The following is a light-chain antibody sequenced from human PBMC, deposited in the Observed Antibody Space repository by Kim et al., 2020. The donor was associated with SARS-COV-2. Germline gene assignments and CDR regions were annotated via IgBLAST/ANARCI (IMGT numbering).Light chain of an antibody. CDR1: SSDVGGYNY. J-gene: IGLJ2*01. Sequence: SVTMSCTGTSSDVGGYNYVSWYQQHPGKAPKLMIYDVSNRPSGVSNRFSGSKSGNTASLTISGLQAEDEADYYCSSYTSSSTLGVVFGGGTQLTVL. CDR3: SSYTSSSTLGVV. CDR2: DVS. V-gene: IGLV2-14*03.